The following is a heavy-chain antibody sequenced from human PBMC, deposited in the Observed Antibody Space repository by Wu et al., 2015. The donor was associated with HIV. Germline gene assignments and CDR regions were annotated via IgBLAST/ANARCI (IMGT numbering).Heavy chain of an antibody. Sequence: QLQLVQSGAEVKKPGASVMVSCKASGYTFTDYYMYWVRQAPGQGLEWMGWINPNRGGTKYAQKFQGRVTMTRDTAVSTAFMELSRLRFDDTAIYYCARALRPVADALELDYWGQGTLVTVSS. J-gene: IGHJ4*02. D-gene: IGHD6-19*01. CDR1: GYTFTDYY. CDR2: INPNRGGT. V-gene: IGHV1-2*02. CDR3: ARALRPVADALELDY.